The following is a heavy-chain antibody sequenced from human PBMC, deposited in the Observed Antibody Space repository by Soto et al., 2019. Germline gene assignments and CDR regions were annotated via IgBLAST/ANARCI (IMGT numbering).Heavy chain of an antibody. D-gene: IGHD2-15*01. CDR2: IIPILGIA. CDR1: GGTFSSYT. Sequence: VKVSCKASGGTFSSYTISWVRQAPGQGLEWMGRIIPILGIANYAQKFQGRVTITADKSTSTAYMELSSLRSEDTAVYYCARALVRVVVAAIDYGKDGYYYYMDDWGKGTTVTVSS. CDR3: ARALVRVVVAAIDYGKDGYYYYMDD. V-gene: IGHV1-69*02. J-gene: IGHJ6*03.